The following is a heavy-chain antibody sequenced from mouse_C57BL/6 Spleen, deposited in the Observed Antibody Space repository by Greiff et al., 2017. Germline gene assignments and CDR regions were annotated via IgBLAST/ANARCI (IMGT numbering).Heavy chain of an antibody. D-gene: IGHD1-1*01. J-gene: IGHJ1*03. CDR3: ARDGDYYGSSYWYFDV. Sequence: EVKLMESGGGLVKPGGSLKLSCAASGFTFSSYAMSWVRQTPEKRLEWVATISDGGSYTYYPDNVKGRFTISRDNDKNNLYLQMSHLKSEDTAMYYCARDGDYYGSSYWYFDVWGTGTTVTVSS. CDR1: GFTFSSYA. CDR2: ISDGGSYT. V-gene: IGHV5-4*01.